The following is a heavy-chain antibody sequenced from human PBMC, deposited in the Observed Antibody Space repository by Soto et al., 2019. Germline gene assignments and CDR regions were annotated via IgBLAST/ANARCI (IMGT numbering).Heavy chain of an antibody. D-gene: IGHD6-13*01. V-gene: IGHV4-39*01. CDR2: IYYSGST. J-gene: IGHJ6*02. CDR3: ARPGIAAAGRGYYYYGMDV. CDR1: GGSISSSSYY. Sequence: SETLSLTCTVSGGSISSSSYYWGWIRQPPGKGLEWIGSIYYSGSTYYNPSLKSRVTTSVDTSKNQFSLKLSSVTAADTAVYYCARPGIAAAGRGYYYYGMDVWGQGTTVTVSS.